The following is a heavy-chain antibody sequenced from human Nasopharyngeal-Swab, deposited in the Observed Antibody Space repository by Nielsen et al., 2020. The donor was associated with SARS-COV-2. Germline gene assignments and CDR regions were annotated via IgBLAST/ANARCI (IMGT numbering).Heavy chain of an antibody. CDR3: VRDADFSGFDY. D-gene: IGHD3/OR15-3a*01. Sequence: SETLSLTCTVSGDSIRRNRYNWGWVRQPPGKGLEWIGSVFYTDSAYYNPTFENRVTISVDMSKKNFSLNLSSVIAADTAVYYCVRDADFSGFDYWGRGILVTVSS. CDR2: VFYTDSA. CDR1: GDSIRRNRYN. V-gene: IGHV4-39*07. J-gene: IGHJ4*02.